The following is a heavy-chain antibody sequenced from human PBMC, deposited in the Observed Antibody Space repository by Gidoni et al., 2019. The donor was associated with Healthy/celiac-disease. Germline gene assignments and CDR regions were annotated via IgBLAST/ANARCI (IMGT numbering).Heavy chain of an antibody. D-gene: IGHD3-22*01. CDR2: ISGSGGST. V-gene: IGHV3-23*01. Sequence: EVQLLESGGGLVQPGGSLRLSCAASGFTFSSYAMSWVRQAPGKGLGWVSAISGSGGSTYYADAVKGRFTISRDNSKNTLYLQMNSLRAEDTAVYYCAKGYYYDSSGYVGYWGQGTLVTVSS. CDR3: AKGYYYDSSGYVGY. J-gene: IGHJ4*02. CDR1: GFTFSSYA.